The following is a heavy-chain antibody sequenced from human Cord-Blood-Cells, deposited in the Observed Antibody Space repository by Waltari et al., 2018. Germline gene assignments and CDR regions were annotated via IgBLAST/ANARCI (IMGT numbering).Heavy chain of an antibody. CDR3: ARGGGNSITPGPYFDY. J-gene: IGHJ4*02. V-gene: IGHV1-69*01. CDR1: GATLSSYA. CDR2: IIPIFGTA. D-gene: IGHD2-21*02. Sequence: QVQLVQSGAAVQKPGSSVKVSCKAAGATLSSYAFSTVRQAPGQGLEWLGGIIPIFGTANYAQKFQGRVTITADESTSTAYMELSSLRSEDTAVYYCARGGGNSITPGPYFDYWGQGTLVTVSS.